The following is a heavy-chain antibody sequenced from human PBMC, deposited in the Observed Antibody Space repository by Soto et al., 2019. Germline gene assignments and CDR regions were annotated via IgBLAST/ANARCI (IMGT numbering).Heavy chain of an antibody. CDR1: GFTFGSFA. CDR3: AREQHLVLDAFDI. CDR2: ISHDGSNK. J-gene: IGHJ3*02. Sequence: GGSLRLSCAASGFTFGSFAMHWVRQAPGKGLEWVALISHDGSNKLYADSVKARFAISRDNSKNTLFVQLNGLRPEDTALYYCAREQHLVLDAFDIWGPGTMVTVSS. V-gene: IGHV3-30*09.